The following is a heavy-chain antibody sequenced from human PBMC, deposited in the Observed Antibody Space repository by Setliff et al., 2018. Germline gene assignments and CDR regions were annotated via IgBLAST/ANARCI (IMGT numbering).Heavy chain of an antibody. CDR1: GGSISSSSYY. Sequence: SETLSLTCTVSGGSISSSSYYWGWIRQPPGKGLEWIGSISHSGSAYYNPSLKSRVTISLDMSKNQFSLKLSSVTAADTAVYYCARQIDYGDFQYFDYWGQGTLVTVSS. D-gene: IGHD4-17*01. CDR2: ISHSGSA. CDR3: ARQIDYGDFQYFDY. J-gene: IGHJ4*02. V-gene: IGHV4-39*01.